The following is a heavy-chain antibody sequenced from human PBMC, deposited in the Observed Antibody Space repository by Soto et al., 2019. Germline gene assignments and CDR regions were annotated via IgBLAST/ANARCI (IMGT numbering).Heavy chain of an antibody. V-gene: IGHV1-69*06. J-gene: IGHJ4*02. CDR3: AREGRGKKAGYNGLVSLGY. CDR1: GSRFSNYV. D-gene: IGHD2-2*02. Sequence: GXSVKISFKVSGSRFSNYVISWVRQAPGHGLEWLGRIIPIFNSTKYAQSFQGRVTITADKSTSTASLELSSLRSDDTAVYYCAREGRGKKAGYNGLVSLGYWGQGPLVTVSS. CDR2: IIPIFNST.